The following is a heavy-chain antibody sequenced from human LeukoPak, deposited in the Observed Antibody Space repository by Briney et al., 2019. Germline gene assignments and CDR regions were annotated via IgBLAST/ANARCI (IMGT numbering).Heavy chain of an antibody. CDR1: GFTFSSYG. V-gene: IGHV3-30*18. D-gene: IGHD6-19*01. CDR3: AKDAGLEVAGTFDY. Sequence: GGSLRLSCAASGFTFSSYGMHWVRQAPGKGLEWVAVILNDGSNKYYADSVKGRFTISRDNSKNTLYLQMNSLRAEDTAVYYCAKDAGLEVAGTFDYWGQGTLVTVSS. J-gene: IGHJ4*02. CDR2: ILNDGSNK.